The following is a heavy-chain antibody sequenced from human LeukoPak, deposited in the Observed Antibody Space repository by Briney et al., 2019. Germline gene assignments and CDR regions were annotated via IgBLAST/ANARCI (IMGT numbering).Heavy chain of an antibody. CDR1: GRSVSSGSYY. Sequence: PSETLSLTCTVSGRSVSSGSYYWSWIRQPPGKGLEWIGYIYYSGSTNYNPSLKSRVTISVDTSKNQFSLKLSSVTAADTAVYYCARDRRRSGSQILYDYWGQGTLVTVSS. D-gene: IGHD1-26*01. V-gene: IGHV4-61*01. CDR2: IYYSGST. J-gene: IGHJ4*02. CDR3: ARDRRRSGSQILYDY.